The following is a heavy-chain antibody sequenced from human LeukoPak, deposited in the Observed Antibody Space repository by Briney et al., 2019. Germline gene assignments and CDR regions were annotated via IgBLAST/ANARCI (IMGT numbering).Heavy chain of an antibody. D-gene: IGHD5-18*01. V-gene: IGHV4-59*08. CDR2: IYYSGST. CDR1: GCSISSYY. Sequence: PWETLSLTCTVSGCSISSYYLSWIRQPPGKGLEWVGYIYYSGSTNYNPSLKSRVTISVDKSKNQFYLKMNPVTAADPAVDYCAGLNGYSFDWGQGTLVTVSS. CDR3: AGLNGYSFD. J-gene: IGHJ4*02.